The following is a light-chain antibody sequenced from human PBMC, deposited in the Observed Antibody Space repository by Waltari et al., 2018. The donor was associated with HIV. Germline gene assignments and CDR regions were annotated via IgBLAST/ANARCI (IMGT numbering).Light chain of an antibody. CDR3: ASRDNNGKRVL. J-gene: IGLJ3*02. Sequence: SSELTQDPAVSLALGQTVTITCQGDSLRNYYASGHQQKPGQAPILVIYDKNTRPSGIPDRFSGSTSGNTASLTITGSQAEDEADYYCASRDNNGKRVLFGGGTKVTVL. CDR1: SLRNYY. CDR2: DKN. V-gene: IGLV3-19*01.